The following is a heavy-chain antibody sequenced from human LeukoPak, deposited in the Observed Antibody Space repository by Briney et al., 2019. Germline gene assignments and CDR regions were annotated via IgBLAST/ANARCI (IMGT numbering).Heavy chain of an antibody. CDR3: ARVLEWLSTRYYGMDV. V-gene: IGHV1-69*04. Sequence: SVKVSCKASGYTFTSYGISWVRQAPGQGLEWMGRIIPILGIANYAQKFQGRVTITADKSTSTAYMELSSLRSEDTAVYYCARVLEWLSTRYYGMDVWGQGTTVTVSS. D-gene: IGHD3-3*01. CDR1: GYTFTSYG. CDR2: IIPILGIA. J-gene: IGHJ6*02.